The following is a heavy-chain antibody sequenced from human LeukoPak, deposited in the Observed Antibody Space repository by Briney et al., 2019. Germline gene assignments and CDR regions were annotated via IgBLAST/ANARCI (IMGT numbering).Heavy chain of an antibody. V-gene: IGHV3-21*01. CDR1: GFTFSSYS. J-gene: IGHJ4*02. CDR2: ISSVSGYI. CDR3: ARMVTTAYQFDY. D-gene: IGHD4-17*01. Sequence: GGSLRLSCAASGFTFSSYSMNWVRQAPGKGLEWVSCISSVSGYIYYADSVKGRFTVSRDNAKNSLYLQMNSLRAEDTAVYYCARMVTTAYQFDYWGQGTLVIVSS.